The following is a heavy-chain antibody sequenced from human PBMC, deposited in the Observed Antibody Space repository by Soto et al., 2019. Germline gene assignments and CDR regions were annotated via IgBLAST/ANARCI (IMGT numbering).Heavy chain of an antibody. V-gene: IGHV4-59*01. CDR2: IYSTGIT. J-gene: IGHJ4*02. D-gene: IGHD4-17*01. CDR3: ARATRGYGDYSLNHDY. CDR1: GGSISGYY. Sequence: QVHLQESGPGQVKPSEPLSLTCAVSGGSISGYYWSWIRQPPGKGLEWIAYIYSTGITNYSPSLKSRVTISLXTXKXXLSLKLTSVTAADTTVYYCARATRGYGDYSLNHDYWGQGTLVTVSS.